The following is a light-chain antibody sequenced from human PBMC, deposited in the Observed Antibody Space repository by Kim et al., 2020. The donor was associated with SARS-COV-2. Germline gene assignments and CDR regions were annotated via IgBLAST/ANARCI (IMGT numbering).Light chain of an antibody. CDR3: QQYHNLLT. CDR1: QDIGSY. CDR2: DAS. Sequence: LSASLGDRVTITCQASQDIGSYLNWYQQKPGKAPKLLIYDASNLETGVSSRFSGSVSGTHFTFSISNLQPEDVATYICQQYHNLLTFGGGTKLEI. J-gene: IGKJ4*01. V-gene: IGKV1-33*01.